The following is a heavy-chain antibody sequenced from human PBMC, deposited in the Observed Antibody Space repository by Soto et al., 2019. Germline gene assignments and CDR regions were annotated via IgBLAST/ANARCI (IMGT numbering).Heavy chain of an antibody. CDR1: GGTFSSYT. J-gene: IGHJ6*03. Sequence: QVQLVQSGAEVKKPGSSVKVSCKASGGTFSSYTISWVRQAPGQGLEWMGRIIPILGIANYAQKFQGRVTITADQSTRTAYIELSGLRSEDTAVYYCAGGGCSSPGGGYYYYMDVWGKGTTVTVSS. CDR3: AGGGCSSPGGGYYYYMDV. CDR2: IIPILGIA. D-gene: IGHD6-6*01. V-gene: IGHV1-69*02.